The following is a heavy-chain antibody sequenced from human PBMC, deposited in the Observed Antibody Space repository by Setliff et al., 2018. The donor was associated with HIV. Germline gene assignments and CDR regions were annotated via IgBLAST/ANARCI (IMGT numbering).Heavy chain of an antibody. V-gene: IGHV3-7*03. CDR2: INRDGTEK. Sequence: PGGSLRLSCAASGFTFSNYWMTWVRQAPGKGLEWVAQINRDGTEKYHVDSVKGRFTISRDNAKNSLYLQMNSLRAEDTAVYHCARAKTSGTYYGWSYWGQGTLVTVSS. CDR1: GFTFSNYW. CDR3: ARAKTSGTYYGWSY. J-gene: IGHJ4*02. D-gene: IGHD1-26*01.